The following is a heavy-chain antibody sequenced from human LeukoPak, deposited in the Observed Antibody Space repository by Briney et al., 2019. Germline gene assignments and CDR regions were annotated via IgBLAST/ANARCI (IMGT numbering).Heavy chain of an antibody. D-gene: IGHD5-18*01. V-gene: IGHV3-7*01. CDR2: IKLDGSEK. Sequence: SGGSLRLSCAASGFTFSSYEMNWVRQAPGKGLEWVANIKLDGSEKYYVDSAKGRFTISRDNAKKSVFLQMNSLRAEDTALYYCARVRGYSYAFDYWGQGTLVTVSS. CDR3: ARVRGYSYAFDY. CDR1: GFTFSSYE. J-gene: IGHJ4*02.